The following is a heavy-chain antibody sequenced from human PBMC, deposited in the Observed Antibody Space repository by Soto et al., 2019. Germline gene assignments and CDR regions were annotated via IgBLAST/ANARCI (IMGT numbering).Heavy chain of an antibody. CDR3: VRPIPSGHNYGMDL. CDR1: VLPVSTNY. CDR2: IYNDGKT. V-gene: IGHV3-53*01. Sequence: VGSLRLSCAASVLPVSTNYMSCVRHSPGKGLEWVSVIYNDGKTYYADSVKGRFTISRDASKNTLNLQMDSLRDEDTAVYYCVRPIPSGHNYGMDLWGQGTTVTVSS. D-gene: IGHD2-21*01. J-gene: IGHJ6*02.